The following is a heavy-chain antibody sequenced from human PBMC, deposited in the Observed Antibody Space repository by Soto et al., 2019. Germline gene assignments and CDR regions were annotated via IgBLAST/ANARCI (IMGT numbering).Heavy chain of an antibody. CDR2: ISYDGSNK. CDR3: AKDLGVIKVCGPWVGP. V-gene: IGHV3-30*18. Sequence: QVQLVESGGGVVQPGRSLRLSCAASGFTFSSYGMHWVRQAPGKGLEWVAVISYDGSNKYYADSVKGRFTISRDNSKNALYLQMNSLRAEDTAVYYCAKDLGVIKVCGPWVGPWGQGTLVTVSS. CDR1: GFTFSSYG. D-gene: IGHD3-22*01. J-gene: IGHJ5*02.